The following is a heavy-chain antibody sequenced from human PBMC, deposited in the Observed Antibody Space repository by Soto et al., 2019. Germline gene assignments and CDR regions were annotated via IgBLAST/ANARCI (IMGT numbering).Heavy chain of an antibody. CDR1: GFTFSSYG. V-gene: IGHV3-33*01. CDR3: ARWRRGYYGFHFDY. J-gene: IGHJ4*02. Sequence: QVQLVESGGGVVQPGRSLRLSCVGSGFTFSSYGMLWVRQAPGKGLEWVAVIQDDGSKEYYADSMKGRFTISRDNSKDTQYLQMNSRRVEDTAIYYCARWRRGYYGFHFDYWGQGTLVTVSS. CDR2: IQDDGSKE. D-gene: IGHD6-25*01.